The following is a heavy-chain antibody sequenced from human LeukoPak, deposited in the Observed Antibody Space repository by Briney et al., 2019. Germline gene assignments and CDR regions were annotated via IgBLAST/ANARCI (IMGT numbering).Heavy chain of an antibody. CDR3: AKDSYGDYEGYYFDY. CDR2: IRYDGSNK. D-gene: IGHD4-17*01. Sequence: GGSLRLSCAASGFTFSCYGMHWVRQAPGKGLEWVAFIRYDGSNKYYADSVKGRFTISRDNSKNTLYLQMNSLRAEDTAVYYCAKDSYGDYEGYYFDYWGQGTLVTVSS. J-gene: IGHJ4*02. CDR1: GFTFSCYG. V-gene: IGHV3-30*02.